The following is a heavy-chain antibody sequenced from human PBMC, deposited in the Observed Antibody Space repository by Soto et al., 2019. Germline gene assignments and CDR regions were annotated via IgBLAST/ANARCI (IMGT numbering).Heavy chain of an antibody. CDR3: ARGGRGRPGHYYFDY. V-gene: IGHV4-4*02. J-gene: IGHJ4*02. D-gene: IGHD3-10*01. CDR1: GGSISSSNW. CDR2: IYHSGST. Sequence: QVQLQESGPGLVKPSGTLSLTCAVSGGSISSSNWWSWVRQPPGKGMEWIGEIYHSGSTNYNPSLNSRVPISVDKSKNQFALKLSSVTAADTAVYYCARGGRGRPGHYYFDYWGQGTLVTVSS.